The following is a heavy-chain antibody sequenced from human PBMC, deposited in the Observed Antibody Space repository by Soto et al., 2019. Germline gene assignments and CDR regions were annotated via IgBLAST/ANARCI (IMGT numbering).Heavy chain of an antibody. J-gene: IGHJ6*02. V-gene: IGHV1-69*13. CDR1: GGTFSSYA. Sequence: ASVKVSCKASGGTFSSYAISWVRQAPGQGLEWMGGIIPIFGTANYAQKFQGRVTITADESTSTAYMELSSLRSEDTAVYYCARDHERGYGLGRSPRGMDVRGQGTTVTVSS. CDR2: IIPIFGTA. CDR3: ARDHERGYGLGRSPRGMDV. D-gene: IGHD3-10*01.